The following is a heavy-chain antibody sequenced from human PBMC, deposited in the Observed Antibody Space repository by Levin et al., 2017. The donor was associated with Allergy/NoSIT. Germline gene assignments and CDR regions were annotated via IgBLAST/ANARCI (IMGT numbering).Heavy chain of an antibody. Sequence: GGSLRLSCAASGFTFSSYGMHWVRQAPGKGLEWVAVIWYDGSNKYYADSVKGRFTISRDNSKNTLYLQMNSLRAEDTAVYYCERDIAGKGFIAYYGMDVWGEGTTVNVSS. J-gene: IGHJ6*04. D-gene: IGHD3-16*02. CDR2: IWYDGSNK. CDR3: ERDIAGKGFIAYYGMDV. V-gene: IGHV3-33*01. CDR1: GFTFSSYG.